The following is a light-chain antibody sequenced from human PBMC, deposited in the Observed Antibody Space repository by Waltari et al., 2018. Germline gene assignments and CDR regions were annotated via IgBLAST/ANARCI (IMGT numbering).Light chain of an antibody. CDR1: KLGDTY. CDR3: QAWDSSTEV. Sequence: SYELPQPPSVSVSPGQTASIPCSGDKLGDTYACWYQQKPGQSHVLVIYQDSKRPSGIPERFSGSNSGNRATLTISGTQAMDEADYYCQAWDSSTEVFGGGTKLTVL. CDR2: QDS. V-gene: IGLV3-1*01. J-gene: IGLJ3*02.